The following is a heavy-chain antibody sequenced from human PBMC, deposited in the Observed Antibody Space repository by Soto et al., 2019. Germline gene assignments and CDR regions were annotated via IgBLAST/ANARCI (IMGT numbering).Heavy chain of an antibody. V-gene: IGHV3-13*01. CDR1: GFTFSSYD. J-gene: IGHJ6*02. CDR3: ARFGAVAGRHPDYYYYYGMDV. D-gene: IGHD6-19*01. CDR2: IGTAGDT. Sequence: GGSLRLSCAASGFTFSSYDMHWVRQATGKGLEWVSAIGTAGDTYYPGSVKGRFTISRENAKNSLYLQMNSLRAEDTAVYYCARFGAVAGRHPDYYYYYGMDVWGQGTTVTVSS.